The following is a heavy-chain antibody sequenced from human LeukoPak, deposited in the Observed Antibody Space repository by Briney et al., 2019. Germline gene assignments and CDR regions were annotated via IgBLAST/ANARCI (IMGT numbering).Heavy chain of an antibody. CDR1: GFTFSSYA. CDR2: ISGSGGDT. D-gene: IGHD3-3*01. V-gene: IGHV3-23*01. Sequence: PGRSLRLSCAASGFTFSSYAMSWVRQAPGKGLEWVSAISGSGGDTYYADSVKGRFSISRDHSKNTLNLQMNSLRAEDTAVYYCGKSRADFWSSSDVWGKGTTVTVSS. CDR3: GKSRADFWSSSDV. J-gene: IGHJ6*04.